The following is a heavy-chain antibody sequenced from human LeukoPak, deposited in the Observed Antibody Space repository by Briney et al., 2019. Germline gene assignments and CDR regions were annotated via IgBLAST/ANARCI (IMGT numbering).Heavy chain of an antibody. CDR1: GVSISSGGHY. Sequence: PSQTLSLTCTVSGVSISSGGHYWNWIRQPPGKGLEWIGYVYRSGSHNYNPSLRSRVSMSLDRSKNQFSLKLSSVTAADTAVYYCARVMGYCSGGSCYGRSYFDYWGQGTLVTVSS. J-gene: IGHJ4*02. CDR3: ARVMGYCSGGSCYGRSYFDY. CDR2: VYRSGSH. V-gene: IGHV4-30-2*01. D-gene: IGHD2-15*01.